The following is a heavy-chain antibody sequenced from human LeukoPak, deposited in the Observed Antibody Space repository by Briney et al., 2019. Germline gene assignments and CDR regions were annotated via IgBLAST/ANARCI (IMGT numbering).Heavy chain of an antibody. J-gene: IGHJ3*02. Sequence: SVKVSCKASGGTFSSYAISWVRQAPEQGLEWMGGIIPIFGTANYAQKFQGRVTITADESTSTAYMELSSLRSEDTAVYYCAGRGYYDSIWFLDHAFDIWGQGTMVTVSS. D-gene: IGHD3-22*01. CDR1: GGTFSSYA. V-gene: IGHV1-69*13. CDR2: IIPIFGTA. CDR3: AGRGYYDSIWFLDHAFDI.